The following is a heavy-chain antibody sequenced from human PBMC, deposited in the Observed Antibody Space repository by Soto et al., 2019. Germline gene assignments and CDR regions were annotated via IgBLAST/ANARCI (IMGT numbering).Heavy chain of an antibody. V-gene: IGHV3-30*18. CDR2: ISYDGSNK. CDR3: AKGLSSSWYYYYYGMDV. J-gene: IGHJ6*02. D-gene: IGHD6-13*01. Sequence: QVQLVESGGGVVQPGRSLRLSCAASGFTFSSYGMHWVRQAPGKGLEWVAVISYDGSNKYYADPVKGRLTISRDNSKNTLYPQMNSLGAEDTAVYYCAKGLSSSWYYYYYGMDVWGQGTTVTVSS. CDR1: GFTFSSYG.